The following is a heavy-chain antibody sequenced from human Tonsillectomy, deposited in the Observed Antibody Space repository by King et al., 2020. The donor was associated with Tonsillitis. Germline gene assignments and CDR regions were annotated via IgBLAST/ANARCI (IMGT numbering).Heavy chain of an antibody. CDR2: INPKTGDT. D-gene: IGHD6-13*01. CDR3: ARDFRVSWAVKFDP. J-gene: IGHJ5*02. Sequence: QLVQSGAGVKKPGASVKVSCKASGYSFTDNYIHWVRQAPGQGLEWMGWINPKTGDTAYAQKFHDRVTVTSDKSITTVYMELRRLTSDDTAVYYCARDFRVSWAVKFDPWGQGTLVIVSS. V-gene: IGHV1-2*02. CDR1: GYSFTDNY.